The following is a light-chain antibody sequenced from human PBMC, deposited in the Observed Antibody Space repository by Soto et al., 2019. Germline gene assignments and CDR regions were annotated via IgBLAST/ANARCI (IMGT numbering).Light chain of an antibody. J-gene: IGKJ2*01. CDR1: HSLTSNS. CDR2: AAS. CDR3: QQFGSSPYT. Sequence: ETVLTQSPGTLSLSPGERVTLSCRASHSLTSNSLVWYQQKPGQAPRLLIYAASLRPPGIPDRFSGSGSGTDFTLTITRLEPEDFAVYYCQQFGSSPYTFGRGTKLEIK. V-gene: IGKV3-20*01.